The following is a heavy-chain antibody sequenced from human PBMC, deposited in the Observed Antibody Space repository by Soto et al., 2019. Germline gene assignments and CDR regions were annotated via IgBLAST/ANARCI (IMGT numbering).Heavy chain of an antibody. V-gene: IGHV3-30-3*01. Sequence: QVQLVESGGGVVQPGRSLRLSCAASGFTFSSYAMHWVRQAPGKGRAWVAVISYDGSNKYYADSVKGRFTISRDNSKNTLYLQMNSLRAEDTAVYYCARAYEGDYFDYWGQGTLVTVSS. CDR3: ARAYEGDYFDY. J-gene: IGHJ4*02. CDR1: GFTFSSYA. D-gene: IGHD3-16*01. CDR2: ISYDGSNK.